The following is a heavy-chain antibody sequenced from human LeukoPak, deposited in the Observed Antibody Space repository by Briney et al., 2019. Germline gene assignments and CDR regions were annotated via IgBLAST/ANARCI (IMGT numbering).Heavy chain of an antibody. V-gene: IGHV3-23*01. Sequence: GGSLRLSCAASGFTFSFYAMSWVRLAPGKGLEWVSAINSGGDTYYADSVKGRFTISRDNAKNSLYLQMNSLRDEDTAVFYCVRDHAFTFDCWGQGTLVTVSS. CDR3: VRDHAFTFDC. J-gene: IGHJ4*02. CDR1: GFTFSFYA. D-gene: IGHD2-2*01. CDR2: INSGGDT.